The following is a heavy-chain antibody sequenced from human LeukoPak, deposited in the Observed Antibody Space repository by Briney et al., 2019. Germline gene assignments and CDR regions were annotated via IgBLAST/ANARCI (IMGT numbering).Heavy chain of an antibody. Sequence: TGGSLRLSCAAFGFTFSSYNLNWVRQAPGKGLEWVSSISSSSAYIYYADSVKGRFTISRDNAKNSLYLQMNSLRAEDTAVYYCARLEAAVFDYWGQGTLVTVSS. CDR1: GFTFSSYN. CDR2: ISSSSAYI. V-gene: IGHV3-21*01. J-gene: IGHJ4*02. D-gene: IGHD6-13*01. CDR3: ARLEAAVFDY.